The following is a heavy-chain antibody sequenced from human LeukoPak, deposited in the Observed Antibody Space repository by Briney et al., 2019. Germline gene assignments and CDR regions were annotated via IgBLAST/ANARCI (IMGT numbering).Heavy chain of an antibody. CDR2: MNPNSGNT. CDR3: ARGTKKYYYDSSGYSTLYYGDV. J-gene: IGHJ6*03. V-gene: IGHV1-8*01. CDR1: GYTFTSYD. Sequence: GASVKVSCKASGYTFTSYDINWVRQATGQGLEWMGWMNPNSGNTGYAQKFQGRVTMTRNTSISTAYMELSSLRSEDTAVYYCARGTKKYYYDSSGYSTLYYGDVWGKGTTVTVSS. D-gene: IGHD3-22*01.